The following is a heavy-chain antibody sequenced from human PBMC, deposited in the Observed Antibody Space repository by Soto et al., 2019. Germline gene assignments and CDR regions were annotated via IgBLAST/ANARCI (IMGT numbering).Heavy chain of an antibody. V-gene: IGHV3-48*01. CDR1: GFTFSSYS. CDR3: ASSSGYPP. J-gene: IGHJ5*02. D-gene: IGHD5-12*01. Sequence: PGGSLRLSCAASGFTFSSYSMNWVRQAPGKGLEWVSYISSSSNTIYYADSVKGRFTISRDNAKNSLYLQMNSLRAEDTAVYYCASSSGYPPWGQGTLVTVSS. CDR2: ISSSSNTI.